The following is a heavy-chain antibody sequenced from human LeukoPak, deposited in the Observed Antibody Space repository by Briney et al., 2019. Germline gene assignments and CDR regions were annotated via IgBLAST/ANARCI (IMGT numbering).Heavy chain of an antibody. Sequence: GGSLRLSCAASGFTFSSYSMNWVRQAPGKRLEWVSYISSSGSTIYYADSVKGRFTISRDNAKNSLYLQMNSLRAEDTAVYYCARWVAPYYYFDYWGQGTLVTVSS. CDR3: ARWVAPYYYFDY. CDR1: GFTFSSYS. J-gene: IGHJ4*02. D-gene: IGHD2-15*01. CDR2: ISSSGSTI. V-gene: IGHV3-48*04.